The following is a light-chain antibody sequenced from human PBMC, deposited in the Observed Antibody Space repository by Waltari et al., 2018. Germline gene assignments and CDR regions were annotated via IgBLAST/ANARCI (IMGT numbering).Light chain of an antibody. Sequence: IQMTQSPSSLSASVGDRVTITCRASQSISNYLNWYQQKPGKAPKLLIYAASSLQSGVPSRFSGSGSGTDFTLTITSLQPEDFATYYCQQSYSTPRTFGQGTKLEI. CDR3: QQSYSTPRT. CDR1: QSISNY. J-gene: IGKJ2*01. CDR2: AAS. V-gene: IGKV1-39*01.